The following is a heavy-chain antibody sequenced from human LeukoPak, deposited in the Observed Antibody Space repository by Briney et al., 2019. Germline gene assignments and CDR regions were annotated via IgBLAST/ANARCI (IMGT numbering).Heavy chain of an antibody. CDR2: MNPNSGNT. Sequence: ASVKVSCKASGYTFTSYDINWVRQATGQGLEWMGWMNPNSGNTGYAQKFQGRVTITRNTSISTAYMELSSLRSEDTALYYCAKSGGLWENYYYYMDVWGKGTTVTVSS. J-gene: IGHJ6*03. D-gene: IGHD3-10*01. CDR1: GYTFTSYD. CDR3: AKSGGLWENYYYYMDV. V-gene: IGHV1-8*03.